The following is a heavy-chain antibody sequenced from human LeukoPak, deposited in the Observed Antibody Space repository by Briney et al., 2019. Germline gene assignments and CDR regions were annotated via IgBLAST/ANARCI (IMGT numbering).Heavy chain of an antibody. CDR2: IYYSGST. CDR1: GGSISSSSYY. V-gene: IGHV4-39*07. CDR3: ARAFIGDGYKYCYYYYMDV. J-gene: IGHJ6*03. D-gene: IGHD5-24*01. Sequence: SETLSLTCTVSGGSISSSSYYWGWHRQPPGKGLEWIGSIYYSGSTYYNPSRKSRITISVNTSKNQFSLKLSSVTAADTAVYYCARAFIGDGYKYCYYYYMDVWGKGTTVTVSS.